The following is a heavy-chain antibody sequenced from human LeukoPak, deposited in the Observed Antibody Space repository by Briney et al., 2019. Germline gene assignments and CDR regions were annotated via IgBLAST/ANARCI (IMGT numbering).Heavy chain of an antibody. Sequence: SETLSLTCTVSGGSISSYYWSWIRQPPGKGLEWIGYIYYSGSTNYNPSLKSRVTISVDTSKNQFSLKLSSVTAAGTAVYYCAKMYSGTYYYYYYMDVWGKGTTVTVSS. D-gene: IGHD1-26*01. J-gene: IGHJ6*03. CDR2: IYYSGST. CDR1: GGSISSYY. CDR3: AKMYSGTYYYYYYMDV. V-gene: IGHV4-59*01.